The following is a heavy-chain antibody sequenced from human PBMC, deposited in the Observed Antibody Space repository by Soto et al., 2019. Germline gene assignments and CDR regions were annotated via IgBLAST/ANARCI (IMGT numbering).Heavy chain of an antibody. D-gene: IGHD3-22*01. Sequence: GGSLRLSCAASGFTFSNAWMSWVRQAPGKGLEWVGRIKSKTDGGTTDYAAPVKGRFTISRDDSKNTLYLQMNSLKTEYTAVYYCTTDVDRYYYDSSGYYYIGYWGQGTLVTVSS. V-gene: IGHV3-15*01. CDR2: IKSKTDGGTT. CDR1: GFTFSNAW. J-gene: IGHJ4*02. CDR3: TTDVDRYYYDSSGYYYIGY.